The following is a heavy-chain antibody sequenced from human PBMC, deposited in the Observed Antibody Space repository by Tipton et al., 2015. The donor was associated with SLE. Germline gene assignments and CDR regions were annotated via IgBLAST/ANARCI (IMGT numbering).Heavy chain of an antibody. CDR3: ARFDILSLYAFDI. D-gene: IGHD3-9*01. CDR2: ISSSSSYT. CDR1: GFTFSSYW. J-gene: IGHJ3*02. Sequence: SLRLSCAASGFTFSSYWMSWVRQAPGKGLEWVSYISSSSSYTNYADSVKGRFTISRDNAKNSLYLQMNSLRAEDTAVYYCARFDILSLYAFDIWGQGTMVTVSS. V-gene: IGHV3-11*03.